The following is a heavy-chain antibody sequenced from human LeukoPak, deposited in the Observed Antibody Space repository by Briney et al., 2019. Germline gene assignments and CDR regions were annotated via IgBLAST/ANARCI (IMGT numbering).Heavy chain of an antibody. Sequence: SVKVSCKASGYTFTSYGISWVRQPPGQGLEWMGGIIPIFGTANYAQKFQGRVTITADESTSTAYMELSSLRSEDTAVYYCATPYYYDSEFRYYFDYWGQGTLVTVSS. CDR1: GYTFTSYG. D-gene: IGHD3-22*01. CDR3: ATPYYYDSEFRYYFDY. CDR2: IIPIFGTA. J-gene: IGHJ4*02. V-gene: IGHV1-69*13.